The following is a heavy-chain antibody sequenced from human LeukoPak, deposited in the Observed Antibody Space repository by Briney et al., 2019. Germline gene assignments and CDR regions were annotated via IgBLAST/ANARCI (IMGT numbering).Heavy chain of an antibody. D-gene: IGHD6-19*01. CDR2: IASSGRTR. Sequence: GGSLRLSCEVSGFPFSCFEINWVRQAPGKGLEWVSNIASSGRTRYYADSVKGRFSISRDNAKNSLYLQMNTLRVEDTGVYYCALLAVASDFDYWGQGALVTVSS. V-gene: IGHV3-48*03. CDR3: ALLAVASDFDY. CDR1: GFPFSCFE. J-gene: IGHJ4*02.